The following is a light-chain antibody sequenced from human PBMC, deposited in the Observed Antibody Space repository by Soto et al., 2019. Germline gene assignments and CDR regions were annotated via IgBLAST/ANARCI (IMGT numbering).Light chain of an antibody. CDR1: SSDVGSYNL. CDR3: CSYAGSSTLPGV. Sequence: QSVLTQPASVSGSPGQSITISCTGTSSDVGSYNLVSWYQQHPGKAPKLMIYEVSKRPSGVSNRFSGSKSGNTASLTISGLQAEDEADYYCCSYAGSSTLPGVFGGGTKLTVL. V-gene: IGLV2-23*02. J-gene: IGLJ3*02. CDR2: EVS.